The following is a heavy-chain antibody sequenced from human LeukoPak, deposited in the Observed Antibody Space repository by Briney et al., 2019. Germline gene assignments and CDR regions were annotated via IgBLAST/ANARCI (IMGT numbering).Heavy chain of an antibody. J-gene: IGHJ4*02. V-gene: IGHV3-23*01. D-gene: IGHD2-2*01. CDR1: GFTFSSYA. CDR3: AKGEGGYCSSTSCSTFFDY. Sequence: GGSLRLSCAASGFTFSSYAMNWVRQAPGKGLEWVSAISGGGESTYYADSVKGRFTISRDNSKNTLYLQMNSPRAEDTAVYYCAKGEGGYCSSTSCSTFFDYWGQGTLVTVSS. CDR2: ISGGGEST.